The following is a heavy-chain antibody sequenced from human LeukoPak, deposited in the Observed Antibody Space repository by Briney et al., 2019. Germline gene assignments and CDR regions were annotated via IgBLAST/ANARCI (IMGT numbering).Heavy chain of an antibody. J-gene: IGHJ4*02. Sequence: GGSLLLSCAASGFTFSSYEMKWVRQAPGKGLEWVSYISSSGSTIYYADSVKGRFTISRDNAKNSLYLQMNSLRAEDTAVYYCARVYSSSSLDYWGQGTLVTVSS. CDR1: GFTFSSYE. V-gene: IGHV3-48*03. D-gene: IGHD6-6*01. CDR2: ISSSGSTI. CDR3: ARVYSSSSLDY.